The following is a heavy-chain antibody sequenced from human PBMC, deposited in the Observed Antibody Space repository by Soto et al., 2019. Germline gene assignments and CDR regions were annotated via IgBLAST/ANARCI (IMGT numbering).Heavy chain of an antibody. D-gene: IGHD2-15*01. Sequence: QVQLAQSGAEVKKPGASVKVSCKASGYTFTNYAMHWVRQAPGQRLEWMGWINAGNGNTKYSQKFQGRVTITRDTSASTASMDLSSLRSEDTAVYYCARGPGGPDGPGDYWGQGTLVTVSS. J-gene: IGHJ4*02. CDR1: GYTFTNYA. CDR2: INAGNGNT. CDR3: ARGPGGPDGPGDY. V-gene: IGHV1-3*01.